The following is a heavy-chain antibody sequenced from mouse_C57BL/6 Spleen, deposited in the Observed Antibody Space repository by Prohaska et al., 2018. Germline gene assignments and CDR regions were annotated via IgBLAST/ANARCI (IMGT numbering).Heavy chain of an antibody. CDR3: MRYGNYWYFDV. D-gene: IGHD2-1*01. V-gene: IGHV11-2*01. CDR1: GFTFSGFW. J-gene: IGHJ1*03. CDR2: INSYSIAI. Sequence: EVQLLETGGGLVQPGGSRGLSCEGSGFTFSGFWMSWVRQTPGKTLEWIGDINSYSIAINYGPSIKNRFTIFRDNDKSTLYLQMSNVRSEDTATYFCMRYGNYWYFDVWGTGTTVTVSS.